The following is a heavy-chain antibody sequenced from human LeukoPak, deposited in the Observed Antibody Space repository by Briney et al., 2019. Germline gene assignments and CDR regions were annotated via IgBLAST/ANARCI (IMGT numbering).Heavy chain of an antibody. V-gene: IGHV3-9*03. Sequence: LSLTCTVSGGSISSYYWSWIRQPPGKGLEWVSGISWNSGSIGYADSVKGRFTISRDNAKNSLYLQMNSLRAEDMALYYCAKGGHYYDSSGYYFDYWGQGTLVTVSS. CDR3: AKGGHYYDSSGYYFDY. CDR1: GGSISSYY. D-gene: IGHD3-22*01. CDR2: ISWNSGSI. J-gene: IGHJ4*02.